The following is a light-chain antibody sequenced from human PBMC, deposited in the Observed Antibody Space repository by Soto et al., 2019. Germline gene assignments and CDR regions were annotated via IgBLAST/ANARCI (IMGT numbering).Light chain of an antibody. V-gene: IGKV4-1*01. CDR2: RAS. CDR1: QSILNSSNNKIH. J-gene: IGKJ4*01. CDR3: QQYFSARLT. Sequence: IVMTQSPDSLAVSLGERATINCKSSQSILNSSNNKIHLAWYQQKPGQPPKLIIYRASTREPGVPDRFSGSGSETDFTLTISSLQAEDVAAYYCQQYFSARLTFGARTKVEI.